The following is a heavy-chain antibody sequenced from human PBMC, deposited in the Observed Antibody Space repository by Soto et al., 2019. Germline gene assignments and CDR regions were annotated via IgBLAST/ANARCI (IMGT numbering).Heavy chain of an antibody. CDR2: ISAYNGNT. CDR3: ARYLDCSSTICYMEGPSYYYGMDV. J-gene: IGHJ6*02. V-gene: IGHV1-18*01. CDR1: GYTFTSYG. Sequence: ASVKVSCKASGYTFTSYGISWERQAPGQGLEWMGWISAYNGNTNYAQKLQGRVTMTTDTSTRTAYMELRSLRSDDTAVYYCARYLDCSSTICYMEGPSYYYGMDVWGQGTTVTVSS. D-gene: IGHD2-2*02.